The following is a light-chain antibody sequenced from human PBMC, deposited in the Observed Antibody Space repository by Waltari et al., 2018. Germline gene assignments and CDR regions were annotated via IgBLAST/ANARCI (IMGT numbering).Light chain of an antibody. CDR1: IMTVVGYTF. CDR2: EVN. CDR3: SSYTSSHTVV. V-gene: IGLV2-14*01. Sequence: QSALTQPASVSGSPGQPITISFTRHIMTVVGYTFSPWYQQEHPGKAPKLLIFEVNNRPSEISDRFFGSKSGNTASLTISGLQAEDEADYYCSSYTSSHTVVFGGGTKLTVL. J-gene: IGLJ3*02.